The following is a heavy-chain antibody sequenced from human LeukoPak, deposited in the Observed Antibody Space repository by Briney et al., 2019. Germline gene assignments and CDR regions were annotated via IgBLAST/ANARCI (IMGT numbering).Heavy chain of an antibody. J-gene: IGHJ6*02. D-gene: IGHD3-22*01. V-gene: IGHV3-21*01. CDR3: ARDIVATVVITQLYYYYGMDV. CDR2: ISSSSSYI. CDR1: GFTFSSYS. Sequence: GGSLRLSCAASGFTFSSYSTNWVRQAPGKGLEWVSSISSSSSYIYYADSVKGRFTISRDNAKNSLYLQMNSLRAEDTAVYYCARDIVATVVITQLYYYYGMDVWGQGTTVTVSS.